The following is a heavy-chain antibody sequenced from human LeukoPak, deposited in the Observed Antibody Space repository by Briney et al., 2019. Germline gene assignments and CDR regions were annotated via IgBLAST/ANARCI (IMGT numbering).Heavy chain of an antibody. V-gene: IGHV1-2*02. CDR3: ARAVVTYYYMDV. Sequence: GASVKASCKASGYTFTGYYMHWVRQAPGQGLEWMGWINPNSGGTNYAQKFQGRVTMTRDTSISTAYMELSRLRSDDTAVYYCARAVVTYYYMDVWGKGTTVTVSS. CDR1: GYTFTGYY. J-gene: IGHJ6*03. D-gene: IGHD3-22*01. CDR2: INPNSGGT.